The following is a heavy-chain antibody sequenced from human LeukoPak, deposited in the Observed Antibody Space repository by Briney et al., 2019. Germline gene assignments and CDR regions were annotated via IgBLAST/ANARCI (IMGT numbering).Heavy chain of an antibody. CDR1: GYTFTSYG. J-gene: IGHJ6*02. D-gene: IGHD2-2*02. CDR2: ISAYNGNT. V-gene: IGHV1-18*01. Sequence: ASVKVSCKASGYTFTSYGISWVRQALGQGLEWMGWISAYNGNTNYAQKLQGRVTMTTDASTSTAYMELRSLRSDDTAVYYCARRGPAAIRYYGMDVWGQGTTVTVSS. CDR3: ARRGPAAIRYYGMDV.